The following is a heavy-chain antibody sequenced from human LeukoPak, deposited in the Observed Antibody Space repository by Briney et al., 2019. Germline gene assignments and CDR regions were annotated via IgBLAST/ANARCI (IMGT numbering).Heavy chain of an antibody. D-gene: IGHD3-10*01. CDR2: ISSSSSYI. V-gene: IGHV3-21*04. Sequence: GGSLRLSCAASGFTFSSYSMNWVRQAPGKGLEWVSSISSSSSYIYYADSVKGRFTISRDNAKNSLYLQMNSLRAEDTALYYCARGLNYYGSGSYFQFDYWGQGTLVTVSS. CDR3: ARGLNYYGSGSYFQFDY. CDR1: GFTFSSYS. J-gene: IGHJ4*02.